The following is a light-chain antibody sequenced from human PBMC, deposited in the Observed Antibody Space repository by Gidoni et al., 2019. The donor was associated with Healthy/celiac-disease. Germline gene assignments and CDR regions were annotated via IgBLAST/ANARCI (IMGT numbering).Light chain of an antibody. V-gene: IGKV4-1*01. CDR3: QQYYSTPPWT. CDR2: WAS. CDR1: QSVLYSSNNKNY. J-gene: IGKJ1*01. Sequence: DIVMTQSPDSLAVSLGERATINCKSSQSVLYSSNNKNYLAWYQRKPGQPPKLLIYWASTRESGVSDRFSGSGSGTDFTLTISSLQAEDVAVYYCQQYYSTPPWTFGQGTKVEIK.